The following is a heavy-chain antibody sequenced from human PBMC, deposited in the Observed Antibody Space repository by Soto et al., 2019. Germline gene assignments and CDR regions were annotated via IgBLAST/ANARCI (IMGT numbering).Heavy chain of an antibody. CDR1: GFTFSSYW. V-gene: IGHV3-7*03. Sequence: LRLSCAASGFTFSSYWMSWVRQAPGKGLEWVANIKQDGSEKYYVDSVKGRFTISRDNAKNSLYLQMNSLRAEDTAVYYCARDWVYYYDSSGYYLFDYWGQGTLVTVSS. D-gene: IGHD3-22*01. CDR2: IKQDGSEK. J-gene: IGHJ4*02. CDR3: ARDWVYYYDSSGYYLFDY.